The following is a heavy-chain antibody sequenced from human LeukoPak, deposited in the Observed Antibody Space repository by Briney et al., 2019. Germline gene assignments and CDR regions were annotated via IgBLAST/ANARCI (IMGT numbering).Heavy chain of an antibody. Sequence: SVKVSCKASGGTFSSYAISWVRQAPGQGLEWMGRIIPILGIANYAQKFQGRVTITADESTSTAYMELSSLRSEDTAVYYCARDRTRYCSSTSCSPGGDYWGQGTLVTVSS. J-gene: IGHJ4*02. CDR3: ARDRTRYCSSTSCSPGGDY. CDR2: IIPILGIA. V-gene: IGHV1-69*04. D-gene: IGHD2-2*01. CDR1: GGTFSSYA.